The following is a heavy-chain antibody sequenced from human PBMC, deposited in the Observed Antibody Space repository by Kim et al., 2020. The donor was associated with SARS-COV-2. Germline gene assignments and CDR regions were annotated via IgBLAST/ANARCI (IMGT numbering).Heavy chain of an antibody. D-gene: IGHD6-6*01. Sequence: EQKFQGRVTITADESTSTAYMELSSLRSEDTAVYYCARSSIAARRGYFDYWGQGTLVTVSS. CDR3: ARSSIAARRGYFDY. V-gene: IGHV1-69*01. J-gene: IGHJ4*02.